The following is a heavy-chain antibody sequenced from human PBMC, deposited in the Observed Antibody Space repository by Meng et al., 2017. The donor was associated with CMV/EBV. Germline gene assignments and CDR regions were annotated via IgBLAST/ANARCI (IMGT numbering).Heavy chain of an antibody. Sequence: GSLRLSCAVYGGSFSGYYCSWIRQPPGKGLEWIGEINHSGSTNYNPSLKSRVTISVDTSKNQFSLKLSSVTAADTAVYYCARAQTIHAVDVWGQGTTVTVSS. CDR3: ARAQTIHAVDV. J-gene: IGHJ6*02. CDR1: GGSFSGYY. D-gene: IGHD5-24*01. V-gene: IGHV4-34*01. CDR2: INHSGST.